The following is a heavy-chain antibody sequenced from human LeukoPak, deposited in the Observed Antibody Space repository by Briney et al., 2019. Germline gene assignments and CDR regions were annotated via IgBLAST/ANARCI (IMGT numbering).Heavy chain of an antibody. CDR2: FDPEDGET. J-gene: IGHJ4*02. D-gene: IGHD3-10*01. CDR3: ATVPDCYGSGALLYYFDY. CDR1: GYTLTELS. Sequence: ASVKVSCKVSGYTLTELSMHWVRQARGKGLEWMGGFDPEDGETIYAQKFQGRVTMTEDTSTDTAYMELSSLRSEDTAVYYCATVPDCYGSGALLYYFDYWGQGTLVTVSS. V-gene: IGHV1-24*01.